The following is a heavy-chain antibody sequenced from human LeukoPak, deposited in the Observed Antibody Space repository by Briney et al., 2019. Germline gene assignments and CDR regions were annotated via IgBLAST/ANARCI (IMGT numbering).Heavy chain of an antibody. J-gene: IGHJ4*02. D-gene: IGHD3-16*02. CDR2: IYYSGST. CDR1: GGSISSYY. Sequence: SETLSLTCTVSGGSISSYYWSWIRQPPGKGLEWIGYIYYSGSTNYNPSLKSRVTISVDTSKNQFSLKLSSVTAADTAVYYCARAYYDYVWGSYRYTTGGDYFDYWGQGTLVTVSS. V-gene: IGHV4-59*12. CDR3: ARAYYDYVWGSYRYTTGGDYFDY.